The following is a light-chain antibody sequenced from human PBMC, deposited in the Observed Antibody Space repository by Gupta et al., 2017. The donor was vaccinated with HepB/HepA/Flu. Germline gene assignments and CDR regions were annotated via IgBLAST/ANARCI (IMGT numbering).Light chain of an antibody. J-gene: IGLJ2*01. V-gene: IGLV1-47*01. Sequence: QSVLTQPPSASGTPGPRVTIPGSGSSSNIGSNYVYWYQQLPGTAPKLLIYRNNQRPSGVPDRFSGSKSGTSASLAISGLRSEDEADYYCAAWDDSLSGPVFGGGTELTVL. CDR2: RNN. CDR1: SSNIGSNY. CDR3: AAWDDSLSGPV.